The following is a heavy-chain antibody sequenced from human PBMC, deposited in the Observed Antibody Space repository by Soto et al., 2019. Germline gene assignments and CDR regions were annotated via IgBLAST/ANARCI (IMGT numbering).Heavy chain of an antibody. CDR3: ARYSSESSDYYLQDY. V-gene: IGHV4-59*01. J-gene: IGHJ4*02. CDR1: GGSISGYH. Sequence: PSETLSLTCTVSGGSISGYHWSWFRQTPGKGPEWIGYIYSSGSTNYNASLKSRLTISIDTSKNQFALQLKSVTAADTAVYFCARYSSESSDYYLQDYWGQGTLVTVSS. CDR2: IYSSGST. D-gene: IGHD3-22*01.